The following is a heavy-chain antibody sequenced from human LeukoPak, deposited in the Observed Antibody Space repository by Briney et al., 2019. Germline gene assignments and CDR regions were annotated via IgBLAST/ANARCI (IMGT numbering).Heavy chain of an antibody. Sequence: GASVKVSCKASGYTFTNYYIHWVRQAPGQGLEWMGGIIPIFGTANYAQKFQGRVTITADKSTSTAYMELSSLRSEGTAVYYCARGFPPAARYYYYYMDVWGKGTTVTVSS. CDR3: ARGFPPAARYYYYYMDV. CDR2: IIPIFGTA. D-gene: IGHD6-25*01. J-gene: IGHJ6*03. CDR1: GYTFTNYY. V-gene: IGHV1-69*06.